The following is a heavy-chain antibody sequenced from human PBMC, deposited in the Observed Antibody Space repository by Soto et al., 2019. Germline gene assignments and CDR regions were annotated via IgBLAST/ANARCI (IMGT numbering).Heavy chain of an antibody. Sequence: ASVKVSCKASGYTFTSYYMHWVRQAPGQGLEWMGIINPSGGSTSYAQKFQGRVTMTRDTSTSTVYMELSSLRSEDTAVYYCARDINGGNPNDAFDIWGRGTMVTVSS. D-gene: IGHD2-15*01. CDR3: ARDINGGNPNDAFDI. V-gene: IGHV1-46*01. CDR2: INPSGGST. J-gene: IGHJ3*02. CDR1: GYTFTSYY.